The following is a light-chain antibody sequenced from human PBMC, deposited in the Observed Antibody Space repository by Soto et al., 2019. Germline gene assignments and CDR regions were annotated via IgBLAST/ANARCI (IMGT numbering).Light chain of an antibody. V-gene: IGKV1-5*01. CDR2: DAS. J-gene: IGKJ1*01. CDR1: QSISSY. CDR3: QQYQTYSWT. Sequence: DIQMTQSPSSLSASVGDRVTITCRASQSISSYLNWYQQKPGKAPKLLIYDASSLESGVPSRFSGSGSGTEFTLTISSLQPDDFATYYCQQYQTYSWTFGQGTKV.